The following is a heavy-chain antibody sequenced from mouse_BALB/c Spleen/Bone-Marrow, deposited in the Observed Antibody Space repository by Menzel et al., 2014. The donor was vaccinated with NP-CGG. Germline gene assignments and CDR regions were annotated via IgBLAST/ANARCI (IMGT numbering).Heavy chain of an antibody. CDR2: IHPNSGNT. CDR3: ARHHRYAYCFDY. Sequence: VQLQQSGSVLVRPGASVMLSCKASGYTFTNSWIHWAKQRPGQGLEWIGDIHPNSGNTNYNEKFKAKATLTVDTSSSTAYVDLSSLTSEDSAVYYCARHHRYAYCFDYWGQGTTLTVSS. J-gene: IGHJ2*01. D-gene: IGHD2-14*01. CDR1: GYTFTNSW. V-gene: IGHV1S130*01.